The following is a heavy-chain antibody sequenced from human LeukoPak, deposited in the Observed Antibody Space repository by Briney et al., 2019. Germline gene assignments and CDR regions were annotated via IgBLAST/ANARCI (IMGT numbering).Heavy chain of an antibody. V-gene: IGHV1-2*02. CDR1: GYTFTGYH. Sequence: ASVNVSCKASGYTFTGYHMHWVRQAPGPGLEWMGWINPKSVGTNYAQKFQGRVTMTRDTSISTAYMELSRLRSDDTAVYCCASVTLSAYDGDYRGQGTLVTVSS. D-gene: IGHD5-12*01. CDR2: INPKSVGT. CDR3: ASVTLSAYDGDY. J-gene: IGHJ4*02.